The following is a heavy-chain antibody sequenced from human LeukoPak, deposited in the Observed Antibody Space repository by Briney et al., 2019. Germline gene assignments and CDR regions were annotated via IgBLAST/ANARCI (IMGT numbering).Heavy chain of an antibody. D-gene: IGHD6-13*01. CDR1: GYTFTSYD. CDR2: MNPNSGNT. J-gene: IGHJ4*02. V-gene: IGHV1-8*01. Sequence: ASVKVSCKASGYTFTSYDINWVRQATGQGLEWMGWMNPNSGNTSYAQKFQGRVTMTRNTSISTDYMELSSLRSEDTAVYYCASLCFISSWYGGFDYWGRRTLVTVSS. CDR3: ASLCFISSWYGGFDY.